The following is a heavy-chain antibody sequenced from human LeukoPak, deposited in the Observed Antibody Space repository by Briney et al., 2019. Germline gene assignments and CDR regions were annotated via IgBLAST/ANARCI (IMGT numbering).Heavy chain of an antibody. CDR3: ARAMRWLQLADAFDI. J-gene: IGHJ3*02. Sequence: GGSLRLSCAASGFTFSDYYMSWIRQAPGKGLEWVSYISSSGSTIYYADSVKGRFTISRDNAKNSLYLQMNSLRAEDTAVYYCARAMRWLQLADAFDIWGQGTMVTVSS. V-gene: IGHV3-11*01. CDR2: ISSSGSTI. CDR1: GFTFSDYY. D-gene: IGHD5-24*01.